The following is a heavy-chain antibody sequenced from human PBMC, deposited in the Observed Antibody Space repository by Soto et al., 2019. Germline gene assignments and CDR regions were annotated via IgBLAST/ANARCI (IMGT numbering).Heavy chain of an antibody. Sequence: SETLSLTCTVSCGSISSCGYYWSWIRQHPGKGLEWIGYIYYSGSTYYNPSLKSRVTISVDTSKNQFSLKLSSVTAADTAVYYCARDMDYGDYVGHYYYGMDVWGQGTTVTVSS. J-gene: IGHJ6*02. CDR2: IYYSGST. CDR1: CGSISSCGYY. V-gene: IGHV4-31*03. CDR3: ARDMDYGDYVGHYYYGMDV. D-gene: IGHD4-17*01.